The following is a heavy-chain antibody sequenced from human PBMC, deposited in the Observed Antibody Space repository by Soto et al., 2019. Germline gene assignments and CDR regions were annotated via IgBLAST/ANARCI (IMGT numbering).Heavy chain of an antibody. CDR3: ARGAPQGDYET. D-gene: IGHD4-17*01. CDR2: IYYSGGT. CDR1: GVSISSGGYY. Sequence: QVQLQESGPGLVKPSQTRSLTCTVSGVSISSGGYYWSWIRQHPGKGLEWIGYIYYSGGTYYNPSLKSRVTISVDTSKNQFSLKLSSVTAADTAVYYCARGAPQGDYETWGQGTLVTVSS. J-gene: IGHJ5*02. V-gene: IGHV4-31*03.